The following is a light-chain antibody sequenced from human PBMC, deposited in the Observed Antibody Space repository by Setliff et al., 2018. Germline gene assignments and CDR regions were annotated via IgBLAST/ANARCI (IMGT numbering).Light chain of an antibody. V-gene: IGLV3-21*04. Sequence: SYELTQPPSVSVAPGKTARITCGGNNIGSKSVHWYQQKPGQAPVLVIYYDSDRPSGIPERFSGSNSGNTATLTISRVEAGDEADYYCQVLNSSSDPVFGGGTKGTV. J-gene: IGLJ2*01. CDR2: YDS. CDR1: NIGSKS. CDR3: QVLNSSSDPV.